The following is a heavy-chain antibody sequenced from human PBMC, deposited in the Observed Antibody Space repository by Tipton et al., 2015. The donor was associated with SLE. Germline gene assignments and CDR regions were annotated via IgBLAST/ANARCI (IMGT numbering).Heavy chain of an antibody. V-gene: IGHV3-11*01. Sequence: FLRLSCAASGFTFSDYYMSWIRQAPGKGLEWVSYISSSGSTIYYADSVKGRFTISRDTAKNSLYLQMNSLRAEDTAVYYCESHTDYYGMDVWGQGTTVTVSS. J-gene: IGHJ6*02. CDR1: GFTFSDYY. D-gene: IGHD2-8*02. CDR3: ESHTDYYGMDV. CDR2: ISSSGSTI.